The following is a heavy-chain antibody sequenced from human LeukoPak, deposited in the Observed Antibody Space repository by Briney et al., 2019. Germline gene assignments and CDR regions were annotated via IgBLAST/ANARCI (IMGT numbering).Heavy chain of an antibody. J-gene: IGHJ4*02. CDR2: IKQDGSEK. V-gene: IGHV3-7*01. CDR3: ASGRQLGY. CDR1: GFTHSSYW. D-gene: IGHD3-16*01. Sequence: QPGGSLRLSCAASGFTHSSYWMSWVRQAPGKGLEWVANIKQDGSEKYYVDSVKGRFTISRDNAKNSLYLQMNSLRAEDTALYYRASGRQLGYWGQGSLVTVSS.